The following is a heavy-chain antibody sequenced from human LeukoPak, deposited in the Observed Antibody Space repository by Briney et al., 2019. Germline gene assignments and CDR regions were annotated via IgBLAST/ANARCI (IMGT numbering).Heavy chain of an antibody. D-gene: IGHD3-22*01. Sequence: PSETLSLTCTVSGGSISSSSYYWGWIRQPPGKGLEWIGSIYYSGRTYYNPSLKSQVTISVDTSKNQFSLKLRSVTAADTAVYYCARENSYYDSSSYYYGSGYFDYWGQGTLVTVSS. CDR2: IYYSGRT. V-gene: IGHV4-39*07. CDR1: GGSISSSSYY. J-gene: IGHJ4*02. CDR3: ARENSYYDSSSYYYGSGYFDY.